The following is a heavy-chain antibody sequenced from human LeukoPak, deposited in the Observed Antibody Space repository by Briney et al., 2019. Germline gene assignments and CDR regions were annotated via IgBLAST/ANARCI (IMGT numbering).Heavy chain of an antibody. CDR1: GGFISSYY. Sequence: SETLSLTCTVSGGFISSYYWSCIRQPPGKGLEWIGYIYYSGSTNYNPSLKSRVTISVDTSKNQFSLKLSSVTAADTAVYYCARGEDDYGDYALDYWGQGTLVTVSS. CDR3: ARGEDDYGDYALDY. J-gene: IGHJ4*02. D-gene: IGHD4-17*01. CDR2: IYYSGST. V-gene: IGHV4-59*12.